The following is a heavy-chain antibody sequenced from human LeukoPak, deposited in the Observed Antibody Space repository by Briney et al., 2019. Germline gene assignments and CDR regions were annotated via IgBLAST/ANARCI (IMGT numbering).Heavy chain of an antibody. CDR2: INSDGSSA. CDR1: GFTFSTYW. J-gene: IGHJ4*02. CDR3: AKDFRIAARGTATDYFDS. V-gene: IGHV3-74*01. Sequence: GGSLRLSCAASGFTFSTYWIHWVRRAPGKGLVWVSRINSDGSSATYADSVKGRFTISRDNSKNTLYLQLNSLRAEDTAVFYCAKDFRIAARGTATDYFDSWGQGTLVTVSS. D-gene: IGHD6-13*01.